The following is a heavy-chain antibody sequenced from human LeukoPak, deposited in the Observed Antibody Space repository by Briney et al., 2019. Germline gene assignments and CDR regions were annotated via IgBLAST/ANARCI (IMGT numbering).Heavy chain of an antibody. V-gene: IGHV4-59*12. J-gene: IGHJ6*03. Sequence: SETLSLTCTVSGGSISSYYWSWIRQPPGKGLEWIGYIYYSGSTNYNPSLKSRVTISVDTSKNQFSLKLSSVTAADTAVYYCARALVVPAAKHYYYYYMDVWGKGTTVTISS. CDR2: IYYSGST. D-gene: IGHD2-2*01. CDR1: GGSISSYY. CDR3: ARALVVPAAKHYYYYYMDV.